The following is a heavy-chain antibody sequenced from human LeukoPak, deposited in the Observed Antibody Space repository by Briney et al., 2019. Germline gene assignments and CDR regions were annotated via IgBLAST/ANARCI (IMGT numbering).Heavy chain of an antibody. J-gene: IGHJ6*03. CDR3: AKALNSYGYRFYYYYMDV. CDR2: ISGSGGST. CDR1: GFTFSSYA. D-gene: IGHD5-18*01. V-gene: IGHV3-23*01. Sequence: PGGSLRLSCAASGFTFSSYAMSWVRQAPGKGLEWVSAISGSGGSTYYADSVKGRFTISRDNSKNTLYLQMNSLRAEDTAVYYCAKALNSYGYRFYYYYMDVWGKGTTVTVSS.